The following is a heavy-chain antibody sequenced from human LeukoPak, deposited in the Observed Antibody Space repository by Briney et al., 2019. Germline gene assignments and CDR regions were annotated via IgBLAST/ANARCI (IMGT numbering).Heavy chain of an antibody. CDR2: ISGSGGST. CDR1: GFTFSSYA. Sequence: GGSLRLSCAASGFTFSSYAMSWVRQAPGKGLEWVSAISGSGGSTYYADSVKGRFTISRDNSKNTLYLQMNRLRAEDTAVYYCAKTPRRDGYSSGQGFDYWGQGTLVTVSS. CDR3: AKTPRRDGYSSGQGFDY. J-gene: IGHJ4*02. V-gene: IGHV3-23*01. D-gene: IGHD6-19*01.